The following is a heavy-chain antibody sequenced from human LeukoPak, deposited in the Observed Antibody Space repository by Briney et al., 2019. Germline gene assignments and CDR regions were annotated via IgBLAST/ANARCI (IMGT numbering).Heavy chain of an antibody. Sequence: GGSLRLSCAASGFTFSDHYMSWIRQAPGKGLEWVSYISSGGSTIYYADSVKGRFTISRDNAKNSLYLQMNSLRAEDTAVYYCARDRIPWGGGATVDYWGQGTLVTVSS. D-gene: IGHD1-26*01. CDR2: ISSGGSTI. CDR3: ARDRIPWGGGATVDY. J-gene: IGHJ4*02. CDR1: GFTFSDHY. V-gene: IGHV3-11*01.